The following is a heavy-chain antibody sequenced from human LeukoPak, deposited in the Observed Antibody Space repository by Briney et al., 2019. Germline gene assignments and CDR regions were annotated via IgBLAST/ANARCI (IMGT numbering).Heavy chain of an antibody. D-gene: IGHD1-26*01. V-gene: IGHV1-24*01. Sequence: ASVNVSCKASGCTFSSYGISWVRQAPGQGLEWMGGFDPEDGETIYARKFQGRVTMTEDTSTDTAYMELSSLRSEDTAVYYCATDLVGATRGAFDIWGQGTMVTVSS. CDR3: ATDLVGATRGAFDI. J-gene: IGHJ3*02. CDR1: GCTFSSYG. CDR2: FDPEDGET.